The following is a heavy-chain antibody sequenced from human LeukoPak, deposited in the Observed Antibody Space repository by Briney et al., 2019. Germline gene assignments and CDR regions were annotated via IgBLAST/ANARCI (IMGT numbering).Heavy chain of an antibody. V-gene: IGHV3-23*01. CDR3: AELGITMIGGV. Sequence: PGGSLRLSCAASGFTFSSYGMSWVRQAPGKGLEWVSAISGSGGSTYYADSVKGRFTISRDNAKNSLYLQMNSLRAEDTAVYYCAELGITMIGGVWGKGTTVTVSS. D-gene: IGHD3-10*02. J-gene: IGHJ6*04. CDR2: ISGSGGST. CDR1: GFTFSSYG.